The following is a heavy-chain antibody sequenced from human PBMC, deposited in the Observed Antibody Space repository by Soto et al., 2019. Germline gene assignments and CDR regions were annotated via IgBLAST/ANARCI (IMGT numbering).Heavy chain of an antibody. V-gene: IGHV4-39*01. CDR3: ARHGRTVTTVTFRNFDY. Sequence: PSETLSLTCTVSGGSISSSSYYWGWIRQPPGKGLEWIGSIYSSGSTSYNPSLKSRVTISVDTSKNQFSLKLSSVTAADTAVYYCARHGRTVTTVTFRNFDYWGQGTVVTVSS. CDR2: IYSSGST. D-gene: IGHD4-17*01. J-gene: IGHJ4*02. CDR1: GGSISSSSYY.